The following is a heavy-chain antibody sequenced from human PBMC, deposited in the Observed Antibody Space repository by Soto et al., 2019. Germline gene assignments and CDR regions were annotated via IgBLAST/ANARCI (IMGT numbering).Heavy chain of an antibody. CDR2: ISAYNGNT. J-gene: IGHJ5*02. Sequence: QVQLVQSGAEVKKPGASVKVSCKASGYTFTSYGISWVRQAPGQGLEWMGWISAYNGNTNYAQKLQGRVTMTTDTSTSTAYMELRSLRSDDTAVYYCARDLSDTSSGWFNWFDHWGQGTLVTVSS. V-gene: IGHV1-18*01. D-gene: IGHD6-19*01. CDR3: ARDLSDTSSGWFNWFDH. CDR1: GYTFTSYG.